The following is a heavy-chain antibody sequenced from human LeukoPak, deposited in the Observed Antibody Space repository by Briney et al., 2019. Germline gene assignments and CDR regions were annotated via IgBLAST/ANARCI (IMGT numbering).Heavy chain of an antibody. V-gene: IGHV3-33*01. CDR1: GCTFITHG. Sequence: GGSLRLSCSAFGCTFITHGMHWVRQAPGKGLEWVAFIWADGSHKYYADSVKGRFTISRDNSKSTLYLQMNSLRVEDTSVYFCARDPPDSGWAFWSWGQGTLVTVSS. J-gene: IGHJ4*02. CDR3: ARDPPDSGWAFWS. CDR2: IWADGSHK. D-gene: IGHD6-19*01.